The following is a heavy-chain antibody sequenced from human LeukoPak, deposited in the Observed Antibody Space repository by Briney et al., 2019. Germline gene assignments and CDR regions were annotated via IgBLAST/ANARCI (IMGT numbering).Heavy chain of an antibody. CDR3: ARRRGYSYGYSGDMDV. V-gene: IGHV4-39*01. D-gene: IGHD5-18*01. CDR1: GGSISSSSYY. Sequence: PSETLSLTCTVSGGSISSSSYYWGWIRQPPGTGLEWIGSIYYSGSTYYNVSLESRVTISVDTSKNQFSLKLSSVTAADTAVYYCARRRGYSYGYSGDMDVWGQGTTVTVFS. CDR2: IYYSGST. J-gene: IGHJ6*02.